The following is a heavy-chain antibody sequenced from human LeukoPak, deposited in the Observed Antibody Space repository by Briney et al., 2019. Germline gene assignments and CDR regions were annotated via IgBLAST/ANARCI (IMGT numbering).Heavy chain of an antibody. CDR2: INPSGGST. CDR1: GYTFTSYY. J-gene: IGHJ4*02. Sequence: ASVKVSCKASGYTFTSYYMHWVRQATGQGLEWMGIINPSGGSTSYAQKFQGRVTMTRDTSTSTVYMELSSLRSEDTAVYYCARALSTVPSGGPFDYWGQGTLVTVSS. D-gene: IGHD4-17*01. V-gene: IGHV1-46*01. CDR3: ARALSTVPSGGPFDY.